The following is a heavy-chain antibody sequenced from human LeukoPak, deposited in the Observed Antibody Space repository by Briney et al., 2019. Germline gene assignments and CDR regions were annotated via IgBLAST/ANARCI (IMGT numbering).Heavy chain of an antibody. J-gene: IGHJ3*02. CDR2: IYHSGST. CDR1: GGSISSGGYS. Sequence: SETLSLTCAVSGGSISSGGYSWSWIRQPPGKGLEWIGYIYHSGSTYYNPSLKSRVTISVGRSKNQFSLKLSSVTAADTAVYYCARVKYYDSSGYYPPPHAFDIWGQGTMVTVSS. D-gene: IGHD3-22*01. V-gene: IGHV4-30-2*01. CDR3: ARVKYYDSSGYYPPPHAFDI.